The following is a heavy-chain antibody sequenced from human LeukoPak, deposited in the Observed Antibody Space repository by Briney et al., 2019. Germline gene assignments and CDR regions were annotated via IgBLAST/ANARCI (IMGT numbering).Heavy chain of an antibody. CDR3: ARERPDPSGTLIWFGEQIDAFDI. D-gene: IGHD3-10*01. V-gene: IGHV4-4*07. J-gene: IGHJ3*02. CDR2: IYTSGST. CDR1: GGSINTYY. Sequence: KPSETLSLTCTVSGGTLSGGSINTYYWNWIRQPAGKGLEWIGRIYTSGSTNYNPSLKSRVTMSVDTSKNQFSLKLSSVTAADTAVYYCARERPDPSGTLIWFGEQIDAFDIWGQGTMVTVSS.